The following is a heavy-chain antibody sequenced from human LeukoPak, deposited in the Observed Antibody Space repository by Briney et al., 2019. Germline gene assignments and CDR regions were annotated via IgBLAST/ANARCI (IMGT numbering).Heavy chain of an antibody. J-gene: IGHJ3*02. V-gene: IGHV3-48*01. Sequence: PGGSLRLSCAASGFTFSSYSMNWVRQAPGKGLEWVSYISSSSSTIYYADSVKGRFTISRDKAKNSLYLQMNSLRAEDTAVYYCARTVVPGDRGSSWEAFDIWGQGTMVTVSS. D-gene: IGHD6-13*01. CDR2: ISSSSSTI. CDR1: GFTFSSYS. CDR3: ARTVVPGDRGSSWEAFDI.